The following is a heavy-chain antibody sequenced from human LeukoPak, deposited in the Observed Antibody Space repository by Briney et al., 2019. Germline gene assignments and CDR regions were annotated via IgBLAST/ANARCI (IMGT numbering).Heavy chain of an antibody. CDR3: ARIPGGYYYGMDV. Sequence: GGSLRLSCAASGFTVSSNYMSWVRQAPGKGLECVSAISSRSSNIYYADSVKGRFTISRDNAKNSLYLQMNSLRAEDTAVYYCARIPGGYYYGMDVWGQGTTVTVSS. CDR1: GFTVSSNY. V-gene: IGHV3-21*01. CDR2: ISSRSSNI. D-gene: IGHD3-16*01. J-gene: IGHJ6*02.